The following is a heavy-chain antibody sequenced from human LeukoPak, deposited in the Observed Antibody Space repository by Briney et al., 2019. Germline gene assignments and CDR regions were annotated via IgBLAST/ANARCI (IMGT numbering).Heavy chain of an antibody. CDR3: ARSAVVVPAALAYFDY. J-gene: IGHJ4*02. CDR2: IYTSGRT. D-gene: IGHD2-2*01. Sequence: PSETLSLTCTVSGGSISSGSSYWSWIRQPGGKGLEWIGRIYTSGRTNYNPSLKSRVTMSVDTSKNPFSLKLSSVTAADTAVYYCARSAVVVPAALAYFDYWGQGTLVTVSS. CDR1: GGSISSGSSY. V-gene: IGHV4-61*02.